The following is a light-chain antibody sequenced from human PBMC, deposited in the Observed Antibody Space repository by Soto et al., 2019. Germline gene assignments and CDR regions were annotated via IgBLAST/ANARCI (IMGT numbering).Light chain of an antibody. CDR2: DAS. J-gene: IGKJ4*01. Sequence: EIVMTQSPATLSVSPGEEATLSCKASQNVYNNLAWYQQRPGQPPRLLIYDASTRATGISARFSGSGYGTEFTLTISSLQSEVFEAAFSELCRNWPLAFGGGSK. V-gene: IGKV3-15*01. CDR3: ELCRNWPLA. CDR1: QNVYNN.